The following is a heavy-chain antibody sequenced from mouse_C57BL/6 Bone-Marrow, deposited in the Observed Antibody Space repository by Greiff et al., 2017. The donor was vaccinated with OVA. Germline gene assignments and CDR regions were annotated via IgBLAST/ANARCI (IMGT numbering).Heavy chain of an antibody. CDR1: GYTFTSYW. J-gene: IGHJ3*01. V-gene: IGHV1-50*01. CDR2: IDPSDSYT. Sequence: VQLQQPGAELVKPGASVKMSCKASGYTFTSYWMQWVKQRPGQGLEWIGEIDPSDSYTNYNQKFKGKATLTVDTSSSTAYMQLSSLTSEDSAVYYCAPIYYDYDVTWFAYWGQGTLVTVSA. CDR3: APIYYDYDVTWFAY. D-gene: IGHD2-4*01.